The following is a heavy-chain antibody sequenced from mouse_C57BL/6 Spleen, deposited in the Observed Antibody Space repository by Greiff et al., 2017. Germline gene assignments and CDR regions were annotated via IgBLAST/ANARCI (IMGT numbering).Heavy chain of an antibody. CDR3: AREAAQATGEYAMDY. Sequence: EVMLVESEGGLVQPGSSMKLSCTASGFTFSAYYMAWVRQVPEKSLEWVANINYDGSSTYYLDSVKSRFIISRDNAKNILYLQMSSLKSEDTATYYGAREAAQATGEYAMDYWGQGTSVTVSS. V-gene: IGHV5-16*01. J-gene: IGHJ4*01. CDR2: INYDGSST. D-gene: IGHD3-2*02. CDR1: GFTFSAYY.